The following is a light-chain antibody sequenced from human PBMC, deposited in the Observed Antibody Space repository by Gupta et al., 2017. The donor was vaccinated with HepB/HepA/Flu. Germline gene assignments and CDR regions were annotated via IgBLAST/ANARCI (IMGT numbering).Light chain of an antibody. V-gene: IGLV3-21*03. J-gene: IGLJ3*02. CDR1: DIGSQS. Sequence: SYVLTQPPSVSVAPGKPASTTCGGNDIGSQSVHWYQQKPGQAHLLVVYVDSARPSGIPDRFSGSNSGNTATPTMSGVGAGDEADYSCQVWDSFSDYHVVFGGGTKLTVL. CDR3: QVWDSFSDYHVV. CDR2: VDS.